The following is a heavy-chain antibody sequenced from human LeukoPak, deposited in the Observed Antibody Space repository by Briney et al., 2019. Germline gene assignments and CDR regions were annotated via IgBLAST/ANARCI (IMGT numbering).Heavy chain of an antibody. CDR1: GFTFSSYA. D-gene: IGHD3-16*01. Sequence: GGSLRLSCAASGFTFSSYAMHWVRQAPGKGLEWVSGISWNSGSIGYADSVKGRFTISRDNAKNSLYLQMNSLRAEDMALYYCAKDNFGNFRWGFFDYWGQGTLVTVSS. CDR2: ISWNSGSI. V-gene: IGHV3-9*03. J-gene: IGHJ4*02. CDR3: AKDNFGNFRWGFFDY.